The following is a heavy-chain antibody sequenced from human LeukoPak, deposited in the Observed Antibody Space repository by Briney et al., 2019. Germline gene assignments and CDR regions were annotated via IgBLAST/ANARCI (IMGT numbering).Heavy chain of an antibody. J-gene: IGHJ4*02. CDR2: ISSSGSTI. D-gene: IGHD2-21*02. V-gene: IGHV3-48*03. CDR1: GFTFSSYE. CDR3: TSTLHSYCSGDCLGY. Sequence: GGSLRLACAASGFTFSSYEMNWVRQAPGKGLEWVSYISSSGSTIYYADSVKGRFTISRDNAKNTLYLQMNSLRAEDTAVYYCTSTLHSYCSGDCLGYWGQGTLVTVSS.